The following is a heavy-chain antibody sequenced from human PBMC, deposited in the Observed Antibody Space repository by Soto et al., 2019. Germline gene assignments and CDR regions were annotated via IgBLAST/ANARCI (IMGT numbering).Heavy chain of an antibody. CDR2: IDNSGST. J-gene: IGHJ4*02. Sequence: PSETLSLTCTVSGGSISNYFCNWIRQPAGKGLEWIGRIDNSGSTNYNPSLKSRITMTADTSSNQFSLKLNSVTAAATAVYYCARGGQDFWSGPFDYWGQGALVTVSS. CDR1: GGSISNYF. V-gene: IGHV4-4*07. CDR3: ARGGQDFWSGPFDY. D-gene: IGHD3-3*01.